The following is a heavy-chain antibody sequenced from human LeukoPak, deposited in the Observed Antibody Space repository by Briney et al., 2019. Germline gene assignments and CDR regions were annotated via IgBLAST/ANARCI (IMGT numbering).Heavy chain of an antibody. CDR3: ARVGPNVDY. V-gene: IGHV5-51*01. J-gene: IGHJ4*02. Sequence: GEPLNISCKGSGYIFTNYWIAWVRQMPGKGLEWMGIMYSGDSDTRYSPSFQGQVTISADKSISTAYLQWSSLKASDTAMYYCARVGPNVDYWGQGTLVTVSS. CDR2: MYSGDSDT. CDR1: GYIFTNYW. D-gene: IGHD1-26*01.